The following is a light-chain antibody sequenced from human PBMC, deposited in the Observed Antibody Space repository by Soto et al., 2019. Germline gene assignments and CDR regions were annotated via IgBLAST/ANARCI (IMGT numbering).Light chain of an antibody. CDR1: QSISNW. CDR3: QQYNSYPIT. J-gene: IGKJ5*01. Sequence: DIKMTQSPSTLSASVGDRVTITCRASQSISNWLAWYQQKPGKAPKLLIYKASSLESGVSSRFSGSGSGTEFTLTISSLQPDDFATYYCQQYNSYPITFGQGTRLEIK. CDR2: KAS. V-gene: IGKV1-5*03.